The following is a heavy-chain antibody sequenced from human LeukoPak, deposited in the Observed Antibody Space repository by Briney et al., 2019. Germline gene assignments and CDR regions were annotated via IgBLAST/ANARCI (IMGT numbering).Heavy chain of an antibody. D-gene: IGHD4-17*01. Sequence: PGGSLRLSCAASGFTVSSNYMSWVRQAPGKGLEWVSSISSSSSYIYYADSVKGRFTISRDKAKNSLYLQMNSLRAEDTAVYYCARSDYGDYGLRDYWGQGTLVTVSS. CDR2: ISSSSSYI. V-gene: IGHV3-21*01. CDR3: ARSDYGDYGLRDY. CDR1: GFTVSSNY. J-gene: IGHJ4*02.